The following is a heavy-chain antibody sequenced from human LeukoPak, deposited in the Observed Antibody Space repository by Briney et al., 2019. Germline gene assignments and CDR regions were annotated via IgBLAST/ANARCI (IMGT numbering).Heavy chain of an antibody. Sequence: TSETLSPTCTVSGGSISSYYWSWIRQPPGKGLEWIGYIYYSGSTNYNPSLKSRVTISVDTSKNQFSLKLSSVTAADTAVYYCARGTWMATAYYFDYWGQGTLVTVSS. CDR3: ARGTWMATAYYFDY. V-gene: IGHV4-59*01. D-gene: IGHD5-12*01. CDR2: IYYSGST. CDR1: GGSISSYY. J-gene: IGHJ4*02.